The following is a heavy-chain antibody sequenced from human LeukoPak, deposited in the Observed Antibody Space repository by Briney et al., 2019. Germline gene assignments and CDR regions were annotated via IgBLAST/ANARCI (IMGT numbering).Heavy chain of an antibody. Sequence: SETLSHTCAVYGGSFSGYYWSWIRQPPGKGLEWIGEINHSGSTNYNPSLKSRVTISVDTSKNQFSLKLSSVTAADTAVYYCARVGGPLYSSSWYPAYYYYGMDVWGQGTTVTVSS. J-gene: IGHJ6*02. D-gene: IGHD6-13*01. CDR3: ARVGGPLYSSSWYPAYYYYGMDV. V-gene: IGHV4-34*01. CDR1: GGSFSGYY. CDR2: INHSGST.